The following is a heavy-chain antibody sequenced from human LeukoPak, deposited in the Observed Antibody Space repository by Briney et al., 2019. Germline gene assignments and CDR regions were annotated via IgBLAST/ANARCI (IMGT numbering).Heavy chain of an antibody. D-gene: IGHD3-10*01. CDR1: GYTFTSYD. J-gene: IGHJ6*03. CDR3: ARWGQQAPAMVRAKILYYYYYYMDV. V-gene: IGHV1-8*01. CDR2: MNPNSGNT. Sequence: GASVKVSCKASGYTFTSYDINWVRQATGQGLEWMGWMNPNSGNTGYAQKLQGRVTVTRNTSISTAYMELSSLRSEDTAVYYCARWGQQAPAMVRAKILYYYYYYMDVWGKGTTVTVSS.